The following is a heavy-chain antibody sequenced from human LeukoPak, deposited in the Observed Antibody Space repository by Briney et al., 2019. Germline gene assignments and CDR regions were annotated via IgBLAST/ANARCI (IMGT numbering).Heavy chain of an antibody. Sequence: GRSLRLSCTASGFTFGDYAMSWFRQAPGKGLEWVGFIRSKAYGGTTEYAASVKGRFTISRDDSKSIAYLQMNSLKTEDTAVYYCTRARIVVVPAAILGAFDIWGQGTMVTVSS. CDR3: TRARIVVVPAAILGAFDI. V-gene: IGHV3-49*03. J-gene: IGHJ3*02. CDR2: IRSKAYGGTT. D-gene: IGHD2-2*01. CDR1: GFTFGDYA.